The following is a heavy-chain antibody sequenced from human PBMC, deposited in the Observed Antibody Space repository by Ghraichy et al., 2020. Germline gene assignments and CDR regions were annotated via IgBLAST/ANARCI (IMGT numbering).Heavy chain of an antibody. CDR2: INHSGST. Sequence: SETLSLTCAVYGGSFSGYYWSWIRQPPGKGLEWIGEINHSGSTNYNPSLKSRVTISVDTSKNQFSLKLSSVTAADTAVYYCARGPYDYVWGSYRSVGLIDYWGQGTLVTVSS. J-gene: IGHJ4*02. CDR3: ARGPYDYVWGSYRSVGLIDY. D-gene: IGHD3-16*02. CDR1: GGSFSGYY. V-gene: IGHV4-34*01.